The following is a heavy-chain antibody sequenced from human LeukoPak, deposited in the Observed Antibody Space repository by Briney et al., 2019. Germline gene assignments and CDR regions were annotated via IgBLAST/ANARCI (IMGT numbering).Heavy chain of an antibody. J-gene: IGHJ6*04. V-gene: IGHV4-4*02. CDR1: GGSISSSNW. CDR3: ARVPVVDTAMVKSTVGMDV. Sequence: PSGTLSLTCAVSGGSISSSNWWSWVRQPPGKGLEWIGEIYHSGSTNYNPPLKSRVTLSVDKSKNQFSLKLSSVTAADTAVYYCARVPVVDTAMVKSTVGMDVWGKGTTVTVSS. D-gene: IGHD5-18*01. CDR2: IYHSGST.